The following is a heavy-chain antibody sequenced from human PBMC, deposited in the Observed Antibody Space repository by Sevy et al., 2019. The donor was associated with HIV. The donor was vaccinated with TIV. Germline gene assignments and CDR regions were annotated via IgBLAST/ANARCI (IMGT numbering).Heavy chain of an antibody. CDR3: ARVGRVKAWYFDP. J-gene: IGHJ2*01. CDR2: IKQDGSEK. Sequence: GGSLRLSCAASGFTFKSYLMSWVRQAPGKGLEWVANIKQDGSEKYYVDSVKGRFTISSDTAENSLYLQINSLRVEDTAVYNCARVGRVKAWYFDPWGRGTLVTVSS. D-gene: IGHD2-15*01. CDR1: GFTFKSYL. V-gene: IGHV3-7*01.